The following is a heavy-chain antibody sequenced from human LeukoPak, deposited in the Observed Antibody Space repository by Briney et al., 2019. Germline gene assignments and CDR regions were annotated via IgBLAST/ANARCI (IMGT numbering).Heavy chain of an antibody. CDR1: GYSISSGYY. CDR3: ARQAYYDFWSGHYSWGVEDAFDI. Sequence: SEILSLTCAVSGYSISSGYYWGWIRQPPGKGLEWIITISHSGTTYYNPSVKGRVTISVDSSKNQFSLKLRSVTTADTAVYYCARQAYYDFWSGHYSWGVEDAFDIWGQGTMVSVSS. V-gene: IGHV4-38-2*01. CDR2: ISHSGTT. J-gene: IGHJ3*02. D-gene: IGHD3-3*01.